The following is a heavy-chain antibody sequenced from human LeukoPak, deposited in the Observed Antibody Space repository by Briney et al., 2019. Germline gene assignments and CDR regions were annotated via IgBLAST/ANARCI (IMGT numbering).Heavy chain of an antibody. V-gene: IGHV1-8*01. D-gene: IGHD2-15*01. Sequence: ASVKVSCKASGYTFTSYDINWVRQATGQGLEWMGWMNPNSGNTGYAQKFQGRVTMTRNTSVSTAYMELSSLRSDDTAVYYCARGPRYYSGASCYSFDYWGQGTLVTVSS. CDR2: MNPNSGNT. CDR3: ARGPRYYSGASCYSFDY. J-gene: IGHJ4*02. CDR1: GYTFTSYD.